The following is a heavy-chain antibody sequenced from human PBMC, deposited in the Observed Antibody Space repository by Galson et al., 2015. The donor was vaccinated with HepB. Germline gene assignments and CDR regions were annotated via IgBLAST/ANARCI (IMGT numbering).Heavy chain of an antibody. D-gene: IGHD1-26*01. V-gene: IGHV4-34*01. CDR3: ATRKGSPNYWYFDL. J-gene: IGHJ2*01. CDR1: GGSFSGYY. CDR2: VNYGGSN. Sequence: ETLSLTCSVSGGSFSGYYGSWFRRPPGKGLEWIGEVNYGGSNNYKPSLKSRIAVSVDTSQNQFSLKLFSVTAADTAVYYCATRKGSPNYWYFDLWGRGTLVTVSS.